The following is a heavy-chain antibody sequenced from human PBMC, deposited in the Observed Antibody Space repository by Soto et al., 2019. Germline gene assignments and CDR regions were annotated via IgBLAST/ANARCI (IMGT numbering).Heavy chain of an antibody. CDR3: AANYDILTGFPS. V-gene: IGHV3-21*01. Sequence: TGGSLRLSCAASGFTFSSYSMNWVRQAPGKGLEWVSSISSSSSYIYYADSVKGRFTISRDNAKNSLYLQMNSLRAEDTAVYYCAANYDILTGFPSWGQGTLVTV. D-gene: IGHD3-9*01. J-gene: IGHJ4*02. CDR2: ISSSSSYI. CDR1: GFTFSSYS.